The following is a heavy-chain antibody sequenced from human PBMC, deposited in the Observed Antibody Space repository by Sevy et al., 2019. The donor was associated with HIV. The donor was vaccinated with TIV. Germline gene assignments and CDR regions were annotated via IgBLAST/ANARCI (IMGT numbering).Heavy chain of an antibody. Sequence: GGSLRLSCAASGLAFSTHAMHWLRQAPGKGLEWVAVISYEGTETFYAASVEGRFTISRDNSKNMLSLQINSLRPEDTAVYYCTRDGGNSVKWYPLYWGHGTLVTVSS. V-gene: IGHV3-30-3*01. CDR3: TRDGGNSVKWYPLY. D-gene: IGHD2-2*01. CDR1: GLAFSTHA. J-gene: IGHJ4*01. CDR2: ISYEGTET.